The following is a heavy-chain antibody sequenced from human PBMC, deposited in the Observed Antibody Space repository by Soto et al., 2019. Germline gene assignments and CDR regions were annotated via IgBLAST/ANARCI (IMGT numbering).Heavy chain of an antibody. J-gene: IGHJ4*02. CDR1: GFTFSSYA. D-gene: IGHD1-1*01. CDR3: AKDAHWSLDF. CDR2: ISYDGSNK. Sequence: PGGSLRLSCAASGFTFSSYAMHWVRQAPGKGLEWVAVISYDGSNKYYADSVKGRFTISRDNSKNSLYLQMNSLRIEDTALYYCAKDAHWSLDFWGQGTLVTVSS. V-gene: IGHV3-30-3*01.